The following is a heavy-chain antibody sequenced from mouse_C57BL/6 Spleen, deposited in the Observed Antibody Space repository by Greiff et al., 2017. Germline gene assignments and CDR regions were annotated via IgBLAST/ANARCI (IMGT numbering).Heavy chain of an antibody. Sequence: QVQLQQSGAELVKPGASVKMSCTASGYTFTSYWITWVKQRPGQGLEWIGDLYPGIGSTTYNAKFKSKATLTVDPSSSTAYMQLSSLTSEDSAVYSCARDSSGYLYFDYWGQGTTLAVSS. CDR2: LYPGIGST. D-gene: IGHD3-2*02. CDR1: GYTFTSYW. J-gene: IGHJ2*01. V-gene: IGHV1-55*01. CDR3: ARDSSGYLYFDY.